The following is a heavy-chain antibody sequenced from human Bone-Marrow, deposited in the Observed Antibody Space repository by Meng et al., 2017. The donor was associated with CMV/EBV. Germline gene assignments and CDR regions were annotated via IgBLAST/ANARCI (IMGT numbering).Heavy chain of an antibody. V-gene: IGHV5-51*01. CDR2: IYPGDSDT. Sequence: KVSCKGSGYSFTSYWIGWVRQMLGKGLEWMGIIYPGDSDTRYSPSFQGQVTISADKSISTAYLQWSSLKASDTAMYYCARQKAYYFDYWGQGTLVTVSS. CDR1: GYSFTSYW. J-gene: IGHJ4*02. CDR3: ARQKAYYFDY.